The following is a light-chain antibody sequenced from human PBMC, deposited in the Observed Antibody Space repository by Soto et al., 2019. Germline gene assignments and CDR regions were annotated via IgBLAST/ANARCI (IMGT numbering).Light chain of an antibody. J-gene: IGLJ2*01. CDR3: SSYTTRSTIV. CDR2: DVT. Sequence: QSVLTQPASVSGSPGQSITISCTGTSSDVGAYDFVSWYQHYPGKAPKLVTFDVTHRPPGISDRFSGSKSVNTASLTISGLQAEDEAFYYCSSYTTRSTIVFGGGTKVTVL. V-gene: IGLV2-14*01. CDR1: SSDVGAYDF.